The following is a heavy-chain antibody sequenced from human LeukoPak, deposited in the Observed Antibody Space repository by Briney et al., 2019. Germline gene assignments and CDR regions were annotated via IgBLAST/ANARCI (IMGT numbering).Heavy chain of an antibody. V-gene: IGHV3-64*02. J-gene: IGHJ6*03. CDR2: IISHGGST. Sequence: GGSLRLSCAASGFSFSSYTMHWVRQAPGKGLEFVSAIISHGGSTHYADSVKGRFTISRDNSENTLFLQMGSLRAEDMAVYYCARVTMGATVANYYYYYMDVWGKGTTVTVSS. CDR1: GFSFSSYT. D-gene: IGHD3-3*01. CDR3: ARVTMGATVANYYYYYMDV.